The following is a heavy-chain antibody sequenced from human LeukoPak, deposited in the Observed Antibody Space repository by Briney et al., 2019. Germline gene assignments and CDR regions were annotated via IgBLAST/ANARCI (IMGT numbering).Heavy chain of an antibody. Sequence: AGGSLRLSCAASGXTVSSNYVNWVRQAPGKGLEGVSLFYSGGSTHYADCVKGRFTISRDNSKNTLYLQMNSLRAEDTAVYYCARGGDSSYYGDYWGQGTLVTVSS. CDR2: FYSGGST. CDR3: ARGGDSSYYGDY. CDR1: GXTVSSNY. J-gene: IGHJ4*02. V-gene: IGHV3-66*01. D-gene: IGHD3-22*01.